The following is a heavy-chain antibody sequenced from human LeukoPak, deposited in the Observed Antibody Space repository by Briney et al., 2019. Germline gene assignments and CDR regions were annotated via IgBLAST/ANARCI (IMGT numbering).Heavy chain of an antibody. V-gene: IGHV1-8*03. J-gene: IGHJ5*02. CDR1: GYAFTSFD. CDR2: MNPNIGDR. D-gene: IGHD3-16*02. CDR3: AREADYDYVWGSYRYSWFDP. Sequence: ASVKVSCKASGYAFTSFDINWVRQATGQGLEWMGWMNPNIGDRGYAQKFQGRVTITADESTSTAYMELSSLRSEDTAVYYCAREADYDYVWGSYRYSWFDPWGQGTLVTVSS.